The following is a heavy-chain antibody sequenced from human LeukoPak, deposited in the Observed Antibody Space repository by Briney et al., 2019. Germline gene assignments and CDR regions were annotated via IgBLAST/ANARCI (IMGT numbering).Heavy chain of an antibody. J-gene: IGHJ4*02. CDR3: ARDNNWSFEN. Sequence: GDSLRLSCTASGFNFNTDPMNWVRQAPGKGLEWLLNIRHSGDTTYADSVKGRFTVSRDNAKNSLYLHMNSLRAEDTAIYYCARDNNWSFENWGQGALVTVSS. CDR2: IRHSGDTT. D-gene: IGHD1-20*01. V-gene: IGHV3-48*01. CDR1: GFNFNTDP.